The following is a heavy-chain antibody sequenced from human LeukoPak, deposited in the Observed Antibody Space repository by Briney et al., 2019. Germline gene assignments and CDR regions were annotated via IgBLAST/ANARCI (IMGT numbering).Heavy chain of an antibody. J-gene: IGHJ4*02. CDR1: GFTFNSYW. CDR2: IKQDGSDK. V-gene: IGHV3-7*03. D-gene: IGHD6-19*01. CDR3: ARYNSAWKTDDY. Sequence: GGSLRLSCAASGFTFNSYWMTWVRQAPGKGLEWVADIKQDGSDKYYAGSVKGRFTISRDNAKNSLYLQMNGLRAEDTAVYFCARYNSAWKTDDYWGQGTLVTVSS.